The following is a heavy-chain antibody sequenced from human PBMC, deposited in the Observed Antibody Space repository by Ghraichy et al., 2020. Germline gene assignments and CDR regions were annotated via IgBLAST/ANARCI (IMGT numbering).Heavy chain of an antibody. CDR3: ARGRGYYDSSGFVDV. CDR1: GFTVSSNY. Sequence: GESLNISCAASGFTVSSNYMSWVRQAPGKGLEWVSVIYSGGSTYYADSVKGRFTISRDNSKNTLYLQMNSLRAEDTAVYYCARGRGYYDSSGFVDVWGQGTTVTVSS. V-gene: IGHV3-53*01. CDR2: IYSGGST. J-gene: IGHJ6*02. D-gene: IGHD3-22*01.